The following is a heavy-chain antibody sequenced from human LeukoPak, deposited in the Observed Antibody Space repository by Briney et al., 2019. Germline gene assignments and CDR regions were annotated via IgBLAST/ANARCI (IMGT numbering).Heavy chain of an antibody. Sequence: ASVKVSCKASVYTFTDYYMHWVRQAPGQGLEWMGWINPNSGGTNYAQKFQGRVTMTRDTSISTAYMDLTRLRSDDTAVYYCARDHCTSSGCYEDYYYGMDVWGQGTTVTVSS. CDR3: ARDHCTSSGCYEDYYYGMDV. J-gene: IGHJ6*02. D-gene: IGHD2-2*01. CDR2: INPNSGGT. V-gene: IGHV1-2*02. CDR1: VYTFTDYY.